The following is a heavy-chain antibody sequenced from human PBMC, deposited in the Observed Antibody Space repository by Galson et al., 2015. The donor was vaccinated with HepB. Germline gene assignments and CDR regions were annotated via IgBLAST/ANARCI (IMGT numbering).Heavy chain of an antibody. CDR3: AKEPFDY. CDR2: ISYDGSKK. CDR1: GFTFSSYG. J-gene: IGHJ4*02. Sequence: SLRLSCAASGFTFSSYGMHWVRQAPGKGLEWVAVISYDGSKKYYADSVKGRFTISRNNSKNMLYLQMNSLRAEDTAVYYSAKEPFDYWGQGTLVTVSS. V-gene: IGHV3-30*18.